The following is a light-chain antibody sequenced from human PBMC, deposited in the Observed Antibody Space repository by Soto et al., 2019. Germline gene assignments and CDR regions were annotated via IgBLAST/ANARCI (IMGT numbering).Light chain of an antibody. J-gene: IGLJ2*01. Sequence: QSALTQPASVSGSPGQSIIISCTGTSSDVGGYKYVSWYQQHPGKAPKLMIYDVSYRPSGVSNRFSGSKSGNTASLTISGLQAEDEADYFCMSYTSSSTYVVFGGGTKLTVL. CDR3: MSYTSSSTYVV. V-gene: IGLV2-14*03. CDR1: SSDVGGYKY. CDR2: DVS.